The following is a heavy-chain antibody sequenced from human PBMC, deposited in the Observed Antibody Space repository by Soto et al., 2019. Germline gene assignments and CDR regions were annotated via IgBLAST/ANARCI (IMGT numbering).Heavy chain of an antibody. CDR3: AREDDYGYRYINYGLDV. CDR1: GFTFKIYA. D-gene: IGHD4-17*01. CDR2: ISFDGSKK. V-gene: IGHV3-30-3*01. Sequence: QAQLVESGGGVVQPGRSLRLSCAASGFTFKIYALHWVRQAPVKGLEWVAVISFDGSKKYYTDSVKGRFTISRDNLKNTLYLQMNNLRVEDAALYFCAREDDYGYRYINYGLDVWGQGTTVTVSS. J-gene: IGHJ6*02.